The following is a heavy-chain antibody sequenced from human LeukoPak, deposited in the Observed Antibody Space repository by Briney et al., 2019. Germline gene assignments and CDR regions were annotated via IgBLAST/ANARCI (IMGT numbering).Heavy chain of an antibody. D-gene: IGHD3-10*01. V-gene: IGHV1-46*01. Sequence: GASVKVSCKASGYTFTSYYMHWVRQAPGQGLEWMGIINPSGGSTSYAQKFQGRVTMTRDMSTSTVYMDLSSLRSEDTAVYYCARDRHYYGSGSLNWFDPWGQGTLVTVSS. J-gene: IGHJ5*02. CDR1: GYTFTSYY. CDR3: ARDRHYYGSGSLNWFDP. CDR2: INPSGGST.